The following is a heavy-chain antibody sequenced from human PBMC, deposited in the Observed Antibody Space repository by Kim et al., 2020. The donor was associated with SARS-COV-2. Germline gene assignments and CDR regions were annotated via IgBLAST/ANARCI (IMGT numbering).Heavy chain of an antibody. CDR1: GFTFTGYA. CDR2: IGGSDGTT. CDR3: MKGGWGWIWDH. J-gene: IGHJ4*02. V-gene: IGHV3-23*01. Sequence: GGSLRLSCTTSGFTFTGYAMSWVRQAPGKGLEWVSSIGGSDGTTYYVDSVKGRFTISRDNSKNTLYLQMSTLRADDTAVYYCMKGGWGWIWDHWGQGTLVTVSS. D-gene: IGHD2-2*03.